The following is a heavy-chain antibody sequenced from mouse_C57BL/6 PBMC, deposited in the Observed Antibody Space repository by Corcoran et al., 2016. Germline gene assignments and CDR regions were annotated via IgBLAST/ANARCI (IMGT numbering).Heavy chain of an antibody. V-gene: IGHV1-26*01. CDR1: GYTFTDYY. J-gene: IGHJ2*01. CDR3: ARGDDYDENYFDY. Sequence: EVQLQQSGPELVKPGASVKISCKASGYTFTDYYMNWVKQSHGKSLEWIGDINPNNGGTSYNQKFKGKATLTVDKSSSTAYMELRSLTSEDSAVYYCARGDDYDENYFDYWGQGTTLTVSS. D-gene: IGHD2-4*01. CDR2: INPNNGGT.